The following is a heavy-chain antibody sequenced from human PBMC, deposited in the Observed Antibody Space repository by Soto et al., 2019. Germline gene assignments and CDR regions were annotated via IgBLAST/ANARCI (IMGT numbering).Heavy chain of an antibody. CDR3: ARLSTAMVTLDY. J-gene: IGHJ4*02. D-gene: IGHD5-18*01. CDR1: GGTFSSYT. V-gene: IGHV1-69*02. CDR2: IIPILGIA. Sequence: QVQLVQSGAEVKKPGSSVKVSCKASGGTFSSYTISWVRQAPGRGLEWMGRIIPILGIANYAQKFQGRVTITADKSTSTAYMELSSLRSEDTAVYYCARLSTAMVTLDYWGQGTLVTVSS.